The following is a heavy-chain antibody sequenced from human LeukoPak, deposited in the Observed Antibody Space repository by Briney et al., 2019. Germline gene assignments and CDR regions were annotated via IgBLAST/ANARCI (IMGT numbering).Heavy chain of an antibody. CDR2: IKQDGSEK. CDR3: ARSDSGDYFDY. J-gene: IGHJ4*02. CDR1: GFTFSSYA. V-gene: IGHV3-7*01. Sequence: GGSLRLSCAASGFTFSSYAMSWVRQAPGKGLEWVANIKQDGSEKYYVDSVKGRFTISRDNAKNSLYLQMNSLRAEDTAVYYCARSDSGDYFDYWGQGTLVTVSS. D-gene: IGHD2-15*01.